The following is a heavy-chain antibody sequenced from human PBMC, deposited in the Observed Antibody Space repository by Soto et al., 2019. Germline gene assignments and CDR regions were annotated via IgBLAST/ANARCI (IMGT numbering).Heavy chain of an antibody. D-gene: IGHD3-10*01. J-gene: IGHJ4*02. V-gene: IGHV1-69*13. Sequence: SVKVSCKASGGTFSSYAISWVRQAPGQGLEWMGGIIPIFGTANYAQKFQGRVTITADESTSTAYMELSSLRSEDTAVYYCARDRTGSGSGSHWPFAYWGQGTLVTVSS. CDR2: IIPIFGTA. CDR3: ARDRTGSGSGSHWPFAY. CDR1: GGTFSSYA.